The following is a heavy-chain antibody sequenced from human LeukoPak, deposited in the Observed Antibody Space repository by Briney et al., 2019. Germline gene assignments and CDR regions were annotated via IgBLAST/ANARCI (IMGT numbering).Heavy chain of an antibody. J-gene: IGHJ4*02. D-gene: IGHD2-21*02. CDR3: TTFYVVVTPTVDY. CDR1: GFTFSNAW. V-gene: IGHV3-15*07. Sequence: GGSLRLSCAASGFTFSNAWMNWVRQAPGKGLEWVGRIKSKTDGGTTDYAAPVKGRFTISRDDSKNTLYLQMNSLKTEDTAVYYCTTFYVVVTPTVDYWGQGTLVIVSS. CDR2: IKSKTDGGTT.